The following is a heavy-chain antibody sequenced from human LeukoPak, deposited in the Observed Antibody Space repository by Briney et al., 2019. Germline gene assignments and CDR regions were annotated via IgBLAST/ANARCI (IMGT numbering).Heavy chain of an antibody. V-gene: IGHV1-18*01. Sequence: ASVKVSFKASGYTFTSYGISWVRQAPGQGLEWMGWISGHSGNTNYAQKLQGRVTMTTDTSTSTAYMELRSLRSDDTAIYYCARDQGLYSSTWYTPWGQGTLVTVSS. CDR1: GYTFTSYG. D-gene: IGHD6-13*01. CDR2: ISGHSGNT. J-gene: IGHJ5*02. CDR3: ARDQGLYSSTWYTP.